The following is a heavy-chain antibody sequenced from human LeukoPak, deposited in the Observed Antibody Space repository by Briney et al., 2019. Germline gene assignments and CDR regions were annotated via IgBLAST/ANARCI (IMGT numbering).Heavy chain of an antibody. CDR1: GFTFSDYY. V-gene: IGHV3-11*01. CDR3: AKDLPSLYVPLFDY. D-gene: IGHD5/OR15-5a*01. CDR2: ISSSGSTI. J-gene: IGHJ4*02. Sequence: PGGSLRLSCAASGFTFSDYYMSWIRQAPGKGLEWVSYISSSGSTIYYADSVKGRFTISRDNAKNSLYLQMNSLRAEDTAVYYCAKDLPSLYVPLFDYWGQGTLVTVSS.